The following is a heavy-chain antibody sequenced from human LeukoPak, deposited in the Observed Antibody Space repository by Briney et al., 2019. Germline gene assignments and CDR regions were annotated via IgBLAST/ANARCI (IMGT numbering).Heavy chain of an antibody. CDR2: ISSSISYI. CDR1: GFMFSNDN. V-gene: IGHV3-21*01. J-gene: IGHJ3*01. Sequence: GPSLRLSCAASGFMFSNDNMNWVRQAPGKGLEWAASISSSISYIYAADSVKGRVTISRDNAKHSRYMQMNRPRAENTATYFCARNLAARGSEAFDLWGQGTMVTVSS. CDR3: ARNLAARGSEAFDL. D-gene: IGHD6-6*01.